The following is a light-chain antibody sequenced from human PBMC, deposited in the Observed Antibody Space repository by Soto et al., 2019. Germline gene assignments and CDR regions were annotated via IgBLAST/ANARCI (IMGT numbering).Light chain of an antibody. CDR1: QSISNY. CDR2: AAS. J-gene: IGKJ1*01. V-gene: IGKV1-39*01. CDR3: QQSYSTPQP. Sequence: DIQMTRPPSSRLASVGKKFTIPGRAIQSISNYLNWYQQKPGKAPKLLIYAASSLQSGVPSRFRGSGSGTDFTLTISSLQPEDFATYYCQQSYSTPQPFGQGTKVDIK.